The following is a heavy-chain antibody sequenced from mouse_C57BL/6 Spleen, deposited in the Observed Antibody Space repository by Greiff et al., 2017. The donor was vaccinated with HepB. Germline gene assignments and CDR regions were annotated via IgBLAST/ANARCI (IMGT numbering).Heavy chain of an antibody. CDR1: GYSFTDYN. CDR2: INPNYGTT. Sequence: EVQLQESGPELVKPGASVKISCKASGYSFTDYNMNWVKQSNGKSLEWIGVINPNYGTTSYNQKFKGKATLTVDQSSSTAYMQLNSLTSEDSAVYYCARSGYGSSYGGFDYWGQGTTLTVSS. D-gene: IGHD1-1*01. V-gene: IGHV1-39*01. J-gene: IGHJ2*01. CDR3: ARSGYGSSYGGFDY.